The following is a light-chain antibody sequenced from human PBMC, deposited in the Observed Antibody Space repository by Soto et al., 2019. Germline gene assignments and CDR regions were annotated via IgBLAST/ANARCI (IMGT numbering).Light chain of an antibody. J-gene: IGKJ4*01. CDR3: LQADNYPLT. CDR1: QGIRND. CDR2: AAS. Sequence: AIQMTQSPSSLSASVGDRVTITCRASQGIRNDLGWYQQKPGKAPKLLIYAASTLQSGVPSRFSGSGSGTDFTLTISSLHPEDFAAYYCLQADNYPLTFGGGTKVEIK. V-gene: IGKV1-6*01.